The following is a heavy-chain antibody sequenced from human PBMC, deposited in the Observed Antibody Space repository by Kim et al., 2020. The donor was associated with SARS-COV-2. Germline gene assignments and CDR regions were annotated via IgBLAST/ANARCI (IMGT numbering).Heavy chain of an antibody. D-gene: IGHD1-26*01. CDR1: GYTFTSYY. V-gene: IGHV1-46*01. CDR3: ASYTISGRYYYYGMDV. CDR2: INPSGGST. J-gene: IGHJ6*02. Sequence: ASVKVSCKASGYTFTSYYMHWVRQAPGQGLEWMGIINPSGGSTSYAQKFQGRVTMTRDTSTSTVYMELSSLRSEDTAVYYCASYTISGRYYYYGMDVWGQGTKVTVSS.